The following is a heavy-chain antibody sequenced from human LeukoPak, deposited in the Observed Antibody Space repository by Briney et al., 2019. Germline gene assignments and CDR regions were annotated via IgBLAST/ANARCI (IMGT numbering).Heavy chain of an antibody. CDR2: IKQDGSEK. J-gene: IGHJ4*02. D-gene: IGHD5-24*01. Sequence: PGGSLRLSCAASGFTFSSYWMSWVRQDPGKGLEWVANIKQDGSEKYYVDSVKGRFTISRDNAKNSLYLQMNSLRAEDTAVYYCARVGIDGYNPPFDYWGQGTLVTISS. CDR1: GFTFSSYW. V-gene: IGHV3-7*01. CDR3: ARVGIDGYNPPFDY.